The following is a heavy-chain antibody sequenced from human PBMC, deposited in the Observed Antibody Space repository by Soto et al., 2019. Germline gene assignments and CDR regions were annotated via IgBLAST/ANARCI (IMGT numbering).Heavy chain of an antibody. V-gene: IGHV3-66*01. CDR3: ARDGGPHHTNAI. CDR2: IYSAGVT. Sequence: EVQLVESGGGLVQPGGSLTLSCAASGVSVSNNFMKWVRQAPGKGLEWVSLIYSAGVTAYADSVKGRFTISRDNSKNTLYLQMNSLGAEDAGVYYCARDGGPHHTNAIWGQGTMVTVSS. J-gene: IGHJ3*02. CDR1: GVSVSNNF. D-gene: IGHD2-8*01.